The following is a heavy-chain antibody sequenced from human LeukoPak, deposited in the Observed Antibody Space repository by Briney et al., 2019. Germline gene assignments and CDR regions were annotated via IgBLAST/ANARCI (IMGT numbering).Heavy chain of an antibody. V-gene: IGHV4-34*01. J-gene: IGHJ4*02. D-gene: IGHD4-23*01. CDR3: AGGFKATVATTSFDY. CDR1: GGSFSGYY. CDR2: INHSGST. Sequence: SETLSLTCAVYGGSFSGYYWSWIRQPPGKGLEWIGEINHSGSTNYNPSLKSRVTISVDTSKNQFSLKLSSVTAADTAVYYCAGGFKATVATTSFDYWGQGTLVTVSS.